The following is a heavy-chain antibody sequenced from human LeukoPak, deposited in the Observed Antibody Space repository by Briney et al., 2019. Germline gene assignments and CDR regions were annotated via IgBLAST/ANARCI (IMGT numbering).Heavy chain of an antibody. CDR3: ARDYYGECGIDY. CDR2: INPNSGGT. V-gene: IGHV1-2*02. J-gene: IGHJ4*02. CDR1: GYTFTGYY. D-gene: IGHD3-10*01. Sequence: GASVKVSCKASGYTFTGYYIHWVRQAPGQGLEWMGWINPNSGGTNYAQKFQGRVTMTRDTSISTAYMELSRLRSDDTAVYYCARDYYGECGIDYWGQGTLVTVSS.